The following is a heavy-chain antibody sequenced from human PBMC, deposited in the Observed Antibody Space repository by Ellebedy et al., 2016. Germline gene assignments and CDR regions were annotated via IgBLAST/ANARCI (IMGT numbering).Heavy chain of an antibody. V-gene: IGHV3-21*01. J-gene: IGHJ5*02. CDR3: ARGVGGTSLNWFDP. Sequence: GGSLRLSXAASGFSLSDYSMNWIRQVPGKGLEWVSSITSDSSYIFYADSVKGRFTISRDNAKNSVNLQMNSLRGEDTALYYCARGVGGTSLNWFDPWGQGTLVTVSS. D-gene: IGHD3-16*01. CDR1: GFSLSDYS. CDR2: ITSDSSYI.